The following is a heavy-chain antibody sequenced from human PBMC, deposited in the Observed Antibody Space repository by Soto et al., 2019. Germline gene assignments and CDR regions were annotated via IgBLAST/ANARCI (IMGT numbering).Heavy chain of an antibody. D-gene: IGHD2-15*01. Sequence: QVQLVESGGGVVQPGRSLRLSCAASGFTFSSYGMHWVRQAPGEGLEWVAVIWYDGSHKYYADSVKGRFTISRDNSKNTLYLQMNSLRAEDTAVYYCATYCSGGSCYSGYYYYGMDVWGQGTTVTVSS. J-gene: IGHJ6*02. CDR1: GFTFSSYG. CDR2: IWYDGSHK. V-gene: IGHV3-33*01. CDR3: ATYCSGGSCYSGYYYYGMDV.